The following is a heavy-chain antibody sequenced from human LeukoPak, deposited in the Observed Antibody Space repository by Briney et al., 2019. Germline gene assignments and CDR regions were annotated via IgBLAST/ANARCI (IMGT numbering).Heavy chain of an antibody. Sequence: GGSLRLSCAASGFTFSSYEMNWVRQAPGKGLEWVSYISSSGSTIYYADSVKGRFTISRDNAKNSLYLQMNSLRAEDTAVYYCAKRNGDVSYYYYYMDVWGKGTTVTVSS. J-gene: IGHJ6*03. V-gene: IGHV3-48*03. D-gene: IGHD4-17*01. CDR2: ISSSGSTI. CDR3: AKRNGDVSYYYYYMDV. CDR1: GFTFSSYE.